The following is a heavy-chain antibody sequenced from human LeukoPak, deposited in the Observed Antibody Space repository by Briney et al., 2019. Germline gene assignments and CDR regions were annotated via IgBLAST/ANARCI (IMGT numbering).Heavy chain of an antibody. J-gene: IGHJ4*02. V-gene: IGHV4-38-2*01. Sequence: SETQSLTCGVSGYSISSGYYWGWNRPPPGEGLEWIGSIYHGGSSYYNPSLKSRVTMSVDTSKNQFSLKLSSVTAADTAVYYCARAYCTTTSCYGMFFDNWGQGNLVTVSS. D-gene: IGHD2-2*01. CDR3: ARAYCTTTSCYGMFFDN. CDR1: GYSISSGYY. CDR2: IYHGGSS.